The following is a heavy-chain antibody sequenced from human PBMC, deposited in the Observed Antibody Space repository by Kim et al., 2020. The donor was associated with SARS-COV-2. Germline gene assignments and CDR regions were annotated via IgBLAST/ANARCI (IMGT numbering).Heavy chain of an antibody. J-gene: IGHJ6*02. CDR2: ISYDGSNK. CDR3: AKEISSGWFYYYYYVMDV. D-gene: IGHD6-19*01. V-gene: IGHV3-30*18. Sequence: GGSLRLSCAASGFTFSSYGMHWVRQAPGKGLEWVAVISYDGSNKYYADSVKGRFTISRDNSKNTLYLQMNSLRAEDTAVYYCAKEISSGWFYYYYYVMDVWGQGTTVTVSS. CDR1: GFTFSSYG.